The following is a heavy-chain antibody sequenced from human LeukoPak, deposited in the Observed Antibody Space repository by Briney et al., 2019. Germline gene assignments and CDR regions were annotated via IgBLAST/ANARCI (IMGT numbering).Heavy chain of an antibody. V-gene: IGHV1-2*02. CDR3: ASSIVYCSSTSCYFN. CDR2: INPNSGGT. Sequence: GASVKVSCKASGYTFTGYFMHWVRQAPGQGLEWMGWINPNSGGTNYAQKFQGRVTMTRDTSISTAYMELSRLRSDDTAVYYRASSIVYCSSTSCYFNWGQGTLVTVSS. CDR1: GYTFTGYF. J-gene: IGHJ4*02. D-gene: IGHD2-2*01.